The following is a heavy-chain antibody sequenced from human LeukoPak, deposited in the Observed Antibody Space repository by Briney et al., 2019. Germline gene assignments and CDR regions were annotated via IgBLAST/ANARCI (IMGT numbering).Heavy chain of an antibody. CDR2: ISGSGDNT. D-gene: IGHD3-22*01. CDR1: GFTFSSYA. Sequence: GGSLRLSCAASGFTFSSYAMSWVRQAPGKGLEWVSGISGSGDNTYYADSVKGRFAISRDNSKNTLYVQVNSLGTEDTAAYYCAKGSYYDSSGSFYFDYWGQGTLVTVSS. V-gene: IGHV3-23*01. CDR3: AKGSYYDSSGSFYFDY. J-gene: IGHJ4*02.